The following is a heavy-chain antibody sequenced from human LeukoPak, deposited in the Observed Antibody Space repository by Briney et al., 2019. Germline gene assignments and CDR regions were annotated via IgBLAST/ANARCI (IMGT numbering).Heavy chain of an antibody. CDR2: INHSGST. CDR3: ARVRELSLFSYYCYMDV. V-gene: IGHV4-34*01. Sequence: SETLSLTCAVYGGSFSGYYWSWIRQPPGKGLEWIGEINHSGSTNYNPSLKSRVTISVDTSKNQFSLKLSSVTAADTAVYYCARVRELSLFSYYCYMDVWGKGTTVTVSS. CDR1: GGSFSGYY. D-gene: IGHD3-16*02. J-gene: IGHJ6*03.